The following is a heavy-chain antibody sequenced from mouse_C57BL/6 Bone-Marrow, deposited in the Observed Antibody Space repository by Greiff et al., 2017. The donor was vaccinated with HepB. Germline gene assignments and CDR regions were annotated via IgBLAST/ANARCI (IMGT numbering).Heavy chain of an antibody. Sequence: EVQLQQSGAELVRPGASVKLSCTASGFNIKDDYMHWVKQRPEQGLEWIGWIDPENGDTEYASKFQGKTTITADTSSNTAYLQLSSQTSEDTAVYYCTTWFAYWGQGTLVTVSA. V-gene: IGHV14-4*01. J-gene: IGHJ3*01. CDR1: GFNIKDDY. CDR3: TTWFAY. CDR2: IDPENGDT.